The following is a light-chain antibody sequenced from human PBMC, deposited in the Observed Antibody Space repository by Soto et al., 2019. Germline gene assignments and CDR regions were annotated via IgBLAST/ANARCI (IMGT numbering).Light chain of an antibody. V-gene: IGKV3-11*01. CDR1: QSVSSS. Sequence: ETVLTQSPATLSLSPGERATLSCRSSQSVSSSLAWYQQKPGQAPRLLIYDASNRATGIPARFSGSVSGTDFTLTISSLEPEDFAVYYCQQRSNWRWLTFGGGTKVDIK. CDR2: DAS. J-gene: IGKJ4*01. CDR3: QQRSNWRWLT.